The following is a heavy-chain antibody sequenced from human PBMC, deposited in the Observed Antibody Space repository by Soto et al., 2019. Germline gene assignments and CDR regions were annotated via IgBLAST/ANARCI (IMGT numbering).Heavy chain of an antibody. Sequence: PSETLSLTCTVSGGSISSSSYYWGWIRQPPGKGLEWIGSIYYSGSTYYNPSLKSRVTISVDTSKNQFSLKLSSVTAADTAVYYCARDGGRYDFWSGYYDYGMDVWGQGTTVTVSS. V-gene: IGHV4-39*07. CDR1: GGSISSSSYY. CDR2: IYYSGST. J-gene: IGHJ6*02. CDR3: ARDGGRYDFWSGYYDYGMDV. D-gene: IGHD3-3*01.